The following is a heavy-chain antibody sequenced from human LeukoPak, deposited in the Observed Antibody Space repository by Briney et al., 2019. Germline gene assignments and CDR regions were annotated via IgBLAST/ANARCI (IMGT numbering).Heavy chain of an antibody. CDR2: INHSGST. CDR1: GGSFSGYY. D-gene: IGHD2-8*01. Sequence: SETLSLTCAVYGGSFSGYYWSWIRQPPGKGLEWIGEINHSGSTNYNPSLKSRVTISVDTSKNQFSLKLSSVTAADTAVYYCARGGTNNYYYYYGMDVWGQGTTATVSS. CDR3: ARGGTNNYYYYYGMDV. J-gene: IGHJ6*02. V-gene: IGHV4-34*01.